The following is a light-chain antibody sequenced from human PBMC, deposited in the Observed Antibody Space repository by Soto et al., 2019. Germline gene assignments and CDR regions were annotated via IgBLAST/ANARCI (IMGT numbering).Light chain of an antibody. CDR2: AAS. Sequence: ALRMTQSPSSFSASTGDRVTITCRASQGISSYLAWYQQKPGKAPKLLIYAASTLQSGVPSRFSGSGSGTYFTLTISCLQSEDFATYYCQQYYSYPLTFGQGTKLEIK. J-gene: IGKJ2*01. V-gene: IGKV1-8*01. CDR1: QGISSY. CDR3: QQYYSYPLT.